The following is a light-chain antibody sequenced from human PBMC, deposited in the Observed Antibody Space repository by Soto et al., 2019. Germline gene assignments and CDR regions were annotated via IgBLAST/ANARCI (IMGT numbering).Light chain of an antibody. CDR2: ANN. V-gene: IGLV1-40*01. CDR3: QSYDSSLSGYV. J-gene: IGLJ1*01. Sequence: VLTQPLSVSGAPGQRVTISCTGSSSNIGAGYDVHWYQQLPGTAPKLLIYANNIRPSGVPGRFSGSKSGTSASLAITGLQAEDEADYYCQSYDSSLSGYVFGTGTKVTVL. CDR1: SSNIGAGYD.